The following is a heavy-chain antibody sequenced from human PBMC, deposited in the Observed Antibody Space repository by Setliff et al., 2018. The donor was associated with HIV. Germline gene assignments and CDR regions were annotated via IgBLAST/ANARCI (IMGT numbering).Heavy chain of an antibody. CDR2: IYTSGST. Sequence: LSLTCAVSGGSFNTFYWSWIRQPAGEGLEWQPAGEGLEWLGRIYTSGSTNYNPSLKSRVTMSIDTSKNQFSLKLSSVTAADTAVYYCARFIAVAGFDYWGQGTLVTVSS. D-gene: IGHD6-19*01. CDR3: ARFIAVAGFDY. V-gene: IGHV4-4*07. J-gene: IGHJ4*02. CDR1: GGSFNTFY.